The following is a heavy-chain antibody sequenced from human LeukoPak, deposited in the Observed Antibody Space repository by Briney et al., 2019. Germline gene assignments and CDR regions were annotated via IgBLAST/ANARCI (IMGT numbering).Heavy chain of an antibody. D-gene: IGHD1-26*01. CDR1: GFPFRSYE. J-gene: IGHJ3*02. CDR2: IRRSGSDM. CDR3: GRDGLSGAQAFDAFDI. V-gene: IGHV3-48*03. Sequence: GGSLRLSCAASGFPFRSYEMSWVRQAPGKGLEWIAYIRRSGSDMYYADSVRRRFYISSDDDKHALYLQMNSRRAEDTAIYYCGRDGLSGAQAFDAFDIWGQGTMVTVSS.